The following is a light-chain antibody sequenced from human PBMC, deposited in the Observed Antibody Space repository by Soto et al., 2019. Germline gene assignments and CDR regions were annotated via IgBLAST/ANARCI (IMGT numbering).Light chain of an antibody. Sequence: EIVMTQSPATMSVSPGERATLSCRASQSVSSKLACYQQQLGQAPRLLIYGEYTRATGIPARFSGSASGTEFTLPISSLQSEDFAVYYCQQYNNWPPLTFGGGTTVEIK. J-gene: IGKJ4*01. V-gene: IGKV3-15*01. CDR2: GEY. CDR1: QSVSSK. CDR3: QQYNNWPPLT.